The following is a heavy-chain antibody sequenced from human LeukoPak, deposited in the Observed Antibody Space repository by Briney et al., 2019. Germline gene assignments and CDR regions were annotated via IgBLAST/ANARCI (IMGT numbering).Heavy chain of an antibody. Sequence: PSETLSLACTVSGGSISSGGYYWSWIRQHPGKGLEWIGYIYYSGSTYYNPSLKSRVTISADTSKNQFSLKLSSVTAADTAVYYCARGMSDFWSGYFDYWGQGTLVTVSS. CDR1: GGSISSGGYY. CDR2: IYYSGST. D-gene: IGHD3-3*01. J-gene: IGHJ4*02. V-gene: IGHV4-31*03. CDR3: ARGMSDFWSGYFDY.